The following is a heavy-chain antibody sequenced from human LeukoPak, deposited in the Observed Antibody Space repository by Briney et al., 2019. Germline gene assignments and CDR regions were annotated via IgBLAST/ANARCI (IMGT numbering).Heavy chain of an antibody. D-gene: IGHD3-3*01. V-gene: IGHV3-11*04. CDR1: GFTFTDYY. J-gene: IGHJ4*02. Sequence: GLPLRRSCPAPGFTFTDYYMSWIRQASGKGLERVSYISSSGSTIYYADSVKGRFTISRDNAKNTLYLQMNSLRAEDTAVYYCATGGSLEWLLRYWGQGTLVTVS. CDR2: ISSSGSTI. CDR3: ATGGSLEWLLRY.